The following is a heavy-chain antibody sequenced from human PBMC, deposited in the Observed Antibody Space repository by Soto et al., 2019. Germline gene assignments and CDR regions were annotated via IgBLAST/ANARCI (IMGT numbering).Heavy chain of an antibody. CDR3: ARGGRYYYGSGAFDP. CDR1: GGSISSGDYY. Sequence: QVQLQESGPGLVKPSQTLSLTCTVSGGSISSGDYYWSWIRQPPGKGLEWIGYIYYSGSTYYNPSLYSRVTISVDTSKNQFSLKLSSVTVADTAVYYCARGGRYYYGSGAFDPWGQGTLVTVSS. D-gene: IGHD3-10*01. J-gene: IGHJ5*02. V-gene: IGHV4-30-4*01. CDR2: IYYSGST.